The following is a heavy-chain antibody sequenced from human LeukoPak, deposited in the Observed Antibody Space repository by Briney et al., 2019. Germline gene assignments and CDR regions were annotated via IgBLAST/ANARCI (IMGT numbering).Heavy chain of an antibody. J-gene: IGHJ4*02. D-gene: IGHD5-12*01. CDR2: ISSSGSYI. CDR3: ARVEASGYDYGAFDY. Sequence: GGSLRLSCAASAFTFSSYSMNWVRQAPGKGLEWVSSISSSGSYIYYADSVKGRFTISRDNAKNSLYLQMNSLRAEDTAVYYCARVEASGYDYGAFDYWGQGTLVTVSS. V-gene: IGHV3-21*01. CDR1: AFTFSSYS.